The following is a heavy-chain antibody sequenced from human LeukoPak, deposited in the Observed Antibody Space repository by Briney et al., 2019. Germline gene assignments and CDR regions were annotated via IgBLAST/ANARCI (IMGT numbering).Heavy chain of an antibody. Sequence: GGSLRLSCAASGFTFSSYSMNWVRQAPGKGLEWVSSISSSSSYIYYADSVKGRFTISRDNAKNSLYLQMNSLRAEDTAVYYCAREDYYGSGSYGLPNRFDPWGQGTLVTVSS. V-gene: IGHV3-21*01. J-gene: IGHJ5*02. D-gene: IGHD3-10*01. CDR3: AREDYYGSGSYGLPNRFDP. CDR2: ISSSSSYI. CDR1: GFTFSSYS.